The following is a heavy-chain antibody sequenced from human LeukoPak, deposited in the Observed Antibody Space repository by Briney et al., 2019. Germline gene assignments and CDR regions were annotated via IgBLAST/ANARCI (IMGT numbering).Heavy chain of an antibody. D-gene: IGHD4-17*01. CDR2: IYHSGST. J-gene: IGHJ4*02. CDR1: GYSISSGYY. Sequence: SETLSLTCAVSGYSISSGYYWGWIRQPPGKGLEWIGSIYHSGSTYYNPSLKSRVTISVDTSKNQFSLKLSSVTAADAAVYYCARLVTVTTGGYYFDYWGQGTLVTVSS. V-gene: IGHV4-38-2*01. CDR3: ARLVTVTTGGYYFDY.